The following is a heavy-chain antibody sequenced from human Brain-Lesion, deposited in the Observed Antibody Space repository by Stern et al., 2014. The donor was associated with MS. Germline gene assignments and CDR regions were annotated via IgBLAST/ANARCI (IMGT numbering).Heavy chain of an antibody. CDR2: FDHDDGET. CDR3: ATLSPGAGGNYYRHFDY. CDR1: GYTLTELS. V-gene: IGHV1-24*01. Sequence: VQLVESGAEVKKPWASVKVSCTVSGYTLTELSMHWGRQAPRKGLEWMGGFDHDDGETIYAQKFQGRVTMTEDTSTDTAYMELSSLRSEDTAVYYCATLSPGAGGNYYRHFDYWGQGTLVTVSS. D-gene: IGHD1-26*01. J-gene: IGHJ4*02.